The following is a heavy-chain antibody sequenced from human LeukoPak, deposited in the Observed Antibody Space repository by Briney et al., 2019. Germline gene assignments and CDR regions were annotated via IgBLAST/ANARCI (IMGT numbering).Heavy chain of an antibody. V-gene: IGHV3-23*01. CDR1: GFTFSSYV. CDR3: AKAERFGELFFDY. D-gene: IGHD3-10*01. CDR2: ISGSGGST. J-gene: IGHJ4*02. Sequence: GGSLRLSCAASGFTFSSYVMSWVRQAPGKGLEWVSGISGSGGSTFYADSVKGRFTISRDSSKHTLYLQMHSLRAEDTAIYYCAKAERFGELFFDYWGQGTLVTVSS.